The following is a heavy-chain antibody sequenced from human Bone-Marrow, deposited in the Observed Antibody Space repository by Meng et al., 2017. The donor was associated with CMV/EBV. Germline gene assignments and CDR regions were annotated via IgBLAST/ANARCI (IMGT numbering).Heavy chain of an antibody. D-gene: IGHD3-22*01. Sequence: SETLSLTCTVSGGSISSSSYYWGWIRQPPGKGLEWIGSIYYSGSTYNNPSLKSRVTISVETSKNQFSLKLSSVTAADTAVYYCARDQGDYDSPQWGSILFDYWGHGTRVTVSS. CDR1: GGSISSSSYY. V-gene: IGHV4-39*07. CDR3: ARDQGDYDSPQWGSILFDY. J-gene: IGHJ4*01. CDR2: IYYSGST.